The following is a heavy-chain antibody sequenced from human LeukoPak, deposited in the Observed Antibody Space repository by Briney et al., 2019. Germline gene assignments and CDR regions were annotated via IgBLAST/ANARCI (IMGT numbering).Heavy chain of an antibody. CDR1: GFTFSNYA. V-gene: IGHV3-23*01. Sequence: GGSLRLFCAASGFTFSNYAMSWVRQAPGKGLEWVSTISGSGGSTYYADSVKGRFTISRDNSKNTLYLQMNSLRAEDTAVFYCAKEPLGYSYGYFDYWGQGTLVTVSS. D-gene: IGHD5-18*01. CDR3: AKEPLGYSYGYFDY. J-gene: IGHJ4*02. CDR2: ISGSGGST.